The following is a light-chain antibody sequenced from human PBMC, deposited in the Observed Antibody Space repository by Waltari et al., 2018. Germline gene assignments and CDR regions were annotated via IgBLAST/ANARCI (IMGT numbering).Light chain of an antibody. V-gene: IGLV7-43*01. CDR3: LLFDGDARV. Sequence: QTVVTQEPSLTVSPGGTVTLTCASSTGEVTSGHHPNWLPQKPGQPPRLLIFSTSDKPSWTRARFSGSLLGGKAALTLSGVQPEDEADYYCLLFDGDARVFGGGTRLTVL. CDR1: TGEVTSGHH. J-gene: IGLJ3*02. CDR2: STS.